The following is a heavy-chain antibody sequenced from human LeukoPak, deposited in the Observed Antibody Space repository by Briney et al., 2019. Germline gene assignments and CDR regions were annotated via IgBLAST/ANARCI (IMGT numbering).Heavy chain of an antibody. V-gene: IGHV4-30-4*08. CDR3: ARVNFPPDLGWLVRGWFDP. Sequence: SETLSLTCTVSGGSISSGDYYWSWIRQPPGKGLEWIGYIYYSGSTYYNPSLKSRVTISVDTSKNPFSLKLSSVTAADTAVYYCARVNFPPDLGWLVRGWFDPWGQGTLVTVSS. CDR1: GGSISSGDYY. CDR2: IYYSGST. D-gene: IGHD6-19*01. J-gene: IGHJ5*02.